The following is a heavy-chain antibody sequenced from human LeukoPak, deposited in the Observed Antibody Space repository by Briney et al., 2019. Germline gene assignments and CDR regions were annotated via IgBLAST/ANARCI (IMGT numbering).Heavy chain of an antibody. CDR1: GGTFTNYA. V-gene: IGHV1-69*04. CDR3: AMAAAGTDY. D-gene: IGHD6-13*01. CDR2: IIPILGVT. Sequence: SVKVSCKASGGTFTNYALTWERQAPGQGLEWMGRIIPILGVTNYAQKFQGRVTITADKSTTIAYMELSSLRSDGTAVYYCAMAAAGTDYWGQGTLVTVSS. J-gene: IGHJ4*02.